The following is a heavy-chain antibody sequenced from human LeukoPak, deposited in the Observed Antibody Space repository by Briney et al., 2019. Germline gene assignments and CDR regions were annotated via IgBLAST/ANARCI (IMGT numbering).Heavy chain of an antibody. D-gene: IGHD6-19*01. CDR2: IYYSGST. V-gene: IGHV4-59*01. CDR1: GGSISSYY. Sequence: SETLSLTCAVSGGSISSYYWSWIRQPPGKGLEWIGYIYYSGSTNYNPSLKSRVTISVDTSKNQFSLKLSSVTAADTAVYYCARENSSGHDYWGQGTLVTVSS. CDR3: ARENSSGHDY. J-gene: IGHJ4*02.